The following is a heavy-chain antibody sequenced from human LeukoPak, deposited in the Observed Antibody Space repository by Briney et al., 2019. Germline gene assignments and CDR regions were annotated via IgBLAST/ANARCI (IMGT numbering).Heavy chain of an antibody. V-gene: IGHV4-59*02. J-gene: IGHJ6*03. Sequence: SETLSLTCTISGGSVSDYYWSWIRQSPGKGLEWIGYIYYTGSTTYNPSLKSRVTISADTSKNQFSLKLSSVTAADTAVYYCARDCGSSSWYVLDYYYYMDVWGKGTTVTVSS. CDR1: GGSVSDYY. CDR2: IYYTGST. CDR3: ARDCGSSSWYVLDYYYYMDV. D-gene: IGHD6-13*01.